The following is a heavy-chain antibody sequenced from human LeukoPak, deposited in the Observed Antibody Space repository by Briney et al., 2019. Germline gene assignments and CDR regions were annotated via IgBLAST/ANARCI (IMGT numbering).Heavy chain of an antibody. CDR1: GFTFSSYS. CDR3: TRESARQGVRWYFDL. J-gene: IGHJ2*01. V-gene: IGHV3-48*04. CDR2: ISSSSSTI. D-gene: IGHD6-6*01. Sequence: GGSLRLSCAASGFTFSSYSMNWVRQAPGKGLEWVSYISSSSSTIYYADSVKGRFTISRDNAKNSLYLQMNSLRAEDTAVYYCTRESARQGVRWYFDLWGRGTLVTVSS.